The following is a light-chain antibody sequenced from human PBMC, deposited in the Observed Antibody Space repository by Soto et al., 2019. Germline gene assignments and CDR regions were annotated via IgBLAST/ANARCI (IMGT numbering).Light chain of an antibody. CDR2: EVS. Sequence: QYVVTQPAWVSGSPGQSSAISCTGTSSDVGFYNYVSWYQQHPGKAPKLMIYEVSYRPSGVSNRFSGSKSGNTASLTISGLQAEDEADYYCSSYTSSTTLGVFGTGTKVTVL. CDR1: SSDVGFYNY. CDR3: SSYTSSTTLGV. J-gene: IGLJ1*01. V-gene: IGLV2-14*01.